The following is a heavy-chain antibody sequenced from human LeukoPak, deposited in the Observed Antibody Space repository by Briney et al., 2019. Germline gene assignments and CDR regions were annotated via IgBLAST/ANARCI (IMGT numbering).Heavy chain of an antibody. CDR1: GYTFTSYG. V-gene: IGHV1-18*01. Sequence: GASVKVSCKASGYTFTSYGISWVRQAPGQGLEWMGWISAYNGNTNYAQKLQGRVTMTTDTSTSTAYMELRSLRSDDTAVYYCAHSRGGFGELYWFDPWGQGTLVTVSS. CDR2: ISAYNGNT. CDR3: AHSRGGFGELYWFDP. D-gene: IGHD3-10*01. J-gene: IGHJ5*02.